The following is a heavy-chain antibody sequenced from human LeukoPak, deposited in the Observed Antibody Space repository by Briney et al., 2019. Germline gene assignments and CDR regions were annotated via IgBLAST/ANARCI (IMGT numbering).Heavy chain of an antibody. CDR2: INHSGST. V-gene: IGHV4-34*01. D-gene: IGHD6-13*01. CDR3: ARGIAAAGEFDY. CDR1: GGSFSGYY. Sequence: SETLSLTCAVYGGSFSGYYWSWIRQPPGKGLEWIGEINHSGSTNYNPSLKSRVTISVDTSKNQFSLKLSSVTAADTAVYYCARGIAAAGEFDYWGQGTLVTVSS. J-gene: IGHJ4*02.